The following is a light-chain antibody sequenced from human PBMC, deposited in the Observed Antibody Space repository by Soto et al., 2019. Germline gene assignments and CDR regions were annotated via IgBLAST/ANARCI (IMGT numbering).Light chain of an antibody. CDR2: AAS. CDR1: QGISSY. Sequence: DIQLTQSPSFLSASVGDRVTITCRASQGISSYLAWYQQKPGKAPKLLIYAASTLQSGVPSRFSGSGSGTKFTLTISSLQPEDFATYYCQQLNSYPRTFGQGTRLEIK. V-gene: IGKV1-9*01. J-gene: IGKJ5*01. CDR3: QQLNSYPRT.